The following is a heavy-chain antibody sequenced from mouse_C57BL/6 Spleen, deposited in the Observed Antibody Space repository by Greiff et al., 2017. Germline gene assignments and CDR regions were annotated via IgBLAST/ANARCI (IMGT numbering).Heavy chain of an antibody. V-gene: IGHV5-17*01. CDR3: ARRRAVVATRDYAMDY. Sequence: EVQRVESGGGLVKPGGSLKLSCAASGFTFSDYGMHWVRQAPEKGLEWVAYISSGSSTIYYADTVKGRFTISRDNAKNTLFLQMTSLRSEDTAMYYCARRRAVVATRDYAMDYWGQGTSVTVSS. J-gene: IGHJ4*01. D-gene: IGHD1-1*01. CDR2: ISSGSSTI. CDR1: GFTFSDYG.